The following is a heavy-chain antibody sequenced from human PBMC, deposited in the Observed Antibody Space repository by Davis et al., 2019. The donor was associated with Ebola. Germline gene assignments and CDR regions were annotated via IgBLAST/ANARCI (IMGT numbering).Heavy chain of an antibody. CDR1: GYTFTAYY. J-gene: IGHJ6*03. V-gene: IGHV1-2*02. D-gene: IGHD3-10*01. Sequence: ASVKVSCKASGYTFTAYYIHWVRQAPGQGLEWVGWINPKSGGTYSAQRFQGRVTMTRNTSIRTAYLEVSGLRSNDTAVYHCARAAGNYLDEDPDYYYYMDVWGKGTTVTVSS. CDR2: INPKSGGT. CDR3: ARAAGNYLDEDPDYYYYMDV.